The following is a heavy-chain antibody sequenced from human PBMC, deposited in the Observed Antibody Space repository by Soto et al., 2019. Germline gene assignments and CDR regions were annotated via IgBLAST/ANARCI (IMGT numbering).Heavy chain of an antibody. J-gene: IGHJ6*02. CDR1: GFTFSSYW. CDR2: INSDGSST. V-gene: IGHV3-74*01. Sequence: PGGSLRVSCACSGFTFSSYWMHWVRQAPGKGLVLVSRINSDGSSTSYSCSVKGRFTISRDNAKNTLCLQMDSLRAEDTAVYYCARDVVWFGELVSYYYYGMDVWGQGTTVTVS. CDR3: ARDVVWFGELVSYYYYGMDV. D-gene: IGHD3-10*01.